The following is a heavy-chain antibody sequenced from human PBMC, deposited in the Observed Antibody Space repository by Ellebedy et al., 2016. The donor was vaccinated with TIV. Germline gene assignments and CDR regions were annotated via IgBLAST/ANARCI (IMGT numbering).Heavy chain of an antibody. J-gene: IGHJ5*02. V-gene: IGHV1-24*01. CDR2: FDPEDGET. Sequence: ASVKVSXXVSGYTLTELSMHWVRQAPGKGLEWMGGFDPEDGETIYAQKFQGRVTITADESTSTAYMELSSLRSEDTAVYYCARFSPAPYWFDPWGQGTLVTVSS. CDR3: ARFSPAPYWFDP. CDR1: GYTLTELS. D-gene: IGHD3-3*01.